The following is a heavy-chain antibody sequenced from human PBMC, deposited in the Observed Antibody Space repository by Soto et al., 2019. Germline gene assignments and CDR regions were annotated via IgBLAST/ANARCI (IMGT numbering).Heavy chain of an antibody. D-gene: IGHD6-19*01. V-gene: IGHV1-18*01. J-gene: IGHJ4*02. CDR3: AIGCGSSCWYKVCVY. CDR1: GYTFTSYG. CDR2: ISAYNGNT. Sequence: GASVKVSCKASGYTFTSYGISWVRPAPGQGLEWMGWISAYNGNTNYAQKLQGRVTMTTDTSTSTAYMELRSLRSEDTALYYCAIGCGSSCWYKVCVYWGQGTLFTVSS.